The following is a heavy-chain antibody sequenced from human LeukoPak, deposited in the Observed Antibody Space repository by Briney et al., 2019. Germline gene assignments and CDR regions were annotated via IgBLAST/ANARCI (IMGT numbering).Heavy chain of an antibody. CDR2: INHRGST. V-gene: IGHV4-34*01. CDR3: ARGGIGLRPNNFDS. Sequence: SEILSLTCAVYGGSFRGYYWSGIRQPPGKGLEWIGEINHRGSTNYNPSLKSRVTISVDTSKNQFSLKLSSVTAADTAVYYCARGGIGLRPNNFDSSGPGTLVTVSS. CDR1: GGSFRGYY. J-gene: IGHJ4*02. D-gene: IGHD3/OR15-3a*01.